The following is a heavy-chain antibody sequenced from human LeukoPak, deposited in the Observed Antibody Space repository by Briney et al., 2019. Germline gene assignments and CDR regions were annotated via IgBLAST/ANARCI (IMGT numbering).Heavy chain of an antibody. Sequence: ASVKVSCKASGCTFTSYDINWVRQATGQGLEWMGWMNPNSGNTGYAQKFQGRVTMTRNTSISTAYMELSSLRSEDTAVYYCARRVASGGFLMGWIESDAFDIWGQGTMVTVSS. D-gene: IGHD3-16*01. J-gene: IGHJ3*02. V-gene: IGHV1-8*01. CDR2: MNPNSGNT. CDR3: ARRVASGGFLMGWIESDAFDI. CDR1: GCTFTSYD.